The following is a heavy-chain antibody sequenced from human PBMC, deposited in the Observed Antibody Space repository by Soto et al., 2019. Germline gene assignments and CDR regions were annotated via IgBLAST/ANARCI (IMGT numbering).Heavy chain of an antibody. J-gene: IGHJ6*02. D-gene: IGHD3-10*01. CDR2: IVVGSGNT. Sequence: QMQLVQSGPEVKKPGTSVKVSCKASGFTFTSSAMQWVRQARGQRLEWIGWIVVGSGNTNYAQKFQERVTITRDMSTSTAYMELSSLRSQHTAVYYCASQGRGTDYYGMAVWGQGTTVTVS. CDR3: ASQGRGTDYYGMAV. CDR1: GFTFTSSA. V-gene: IGHV1-58*02.